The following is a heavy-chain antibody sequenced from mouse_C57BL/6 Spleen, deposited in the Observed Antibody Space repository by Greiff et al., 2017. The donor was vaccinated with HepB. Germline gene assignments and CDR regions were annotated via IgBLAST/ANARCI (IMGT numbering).Heavy chain of an antibody. CDR1: GFTFSDYY. CDR3: AREGLSNLYYFDY. V-gene: IGHV5-16*01. J-gene: IGHJ2*01. D-gene: IGHD1-3*01. CDR2: INYDGSST. Sequence: EVKLVESEGGLVQPGSSMKLSCTASGFTFSDYYMAWVRQVPEKGLEWVANINYDGSSTYYLDSLKSRFIISRENAKNILYLQMSSLKSEDTATYYCAREGLSNLYYFDYWGQGTTLTVSS.